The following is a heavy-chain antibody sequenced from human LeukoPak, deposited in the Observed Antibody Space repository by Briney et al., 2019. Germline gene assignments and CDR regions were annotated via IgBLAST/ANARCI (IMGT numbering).Heavy chain of an antibody. Sequence: PGGSLRLSCAASGFTFSSHDMSWVRQAPGKGLEWVSGITGSGGTTYYADSVKGRFTISRDNSKNTLYLQMNSLRAEDTAVYYCAKRDTYGSGSSPFDYWGQGTPVTVSS. J-gene: IGHJ4*02. CDR1: GFTFSSHD. D-gene: IGHD3-10*01. V-gene: IGHV3-23*01. CDR3: AKRDTYGSGSSPFDY. CDR2: ITGSGGTT.